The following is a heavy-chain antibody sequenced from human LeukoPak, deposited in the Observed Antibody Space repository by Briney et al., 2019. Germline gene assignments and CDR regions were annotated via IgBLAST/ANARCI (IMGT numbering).Heavy chain of an antibody. Sequence: PGGSLRLSCAASGFTFSNYAMSWVRQAPGKGLEWVSAISGSGGNTYYADSVKGRFTISRDNSKNTLYMQMSSLRAEDTAVYYCAKGITSGWYAFDHWGQGILVTVSS. CDR1: GFTFSNYA. CDR2: ISGSGGNT. CDR3: AKGITSGWYAFDH. J-gene: IGHJ4*02. D-gene: IGHD6-19*01. V-gene: IGHV3-23*01.